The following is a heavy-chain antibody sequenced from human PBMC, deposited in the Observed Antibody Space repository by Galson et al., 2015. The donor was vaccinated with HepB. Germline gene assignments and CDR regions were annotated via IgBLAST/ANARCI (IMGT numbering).Heavy chain of an antibody. CDR3: TKVAYTSGWGPFDY. V-gene: IGHV3-23*01. CDR2: ISGNGGRT. D-gene: IGHD6-19*01. Sequence: SLRLSCAASGFSFSSYAMSWVRQAPGQGLEWVSGISGNGGRTHYADSVKGRFTISRDNSKNTLSLQMNSLRAEDTAIYYCTKVAYTSGWGPFDYWGQGTLVTVSS. CDR1: GFSFSSYA. J-gene: IGHJ4*02.